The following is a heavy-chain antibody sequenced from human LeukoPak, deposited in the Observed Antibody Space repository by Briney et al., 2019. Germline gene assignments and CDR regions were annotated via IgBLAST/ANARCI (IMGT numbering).Heavy chain of an antibody. CDR2: IYYSGST. J-gene: IGHJ5*02. D-gene: IGHD2-8*01. Sequence: SETLSLTCTVSGGSISSSSYYWGWIRQPPGKGLEWIGSIYYSGSTYYNPSLKSRVTISVDTSKNQFSLKLSSVTAADTAVYYCARAGRDIVLMVRQMGHNWFDPWGQGTLVTVSS. CDR3: ARAGRDIVLMVRQMGHNWFDP. V-gene: IGHV4-39*07. CDR1: GGSISSSSYY.